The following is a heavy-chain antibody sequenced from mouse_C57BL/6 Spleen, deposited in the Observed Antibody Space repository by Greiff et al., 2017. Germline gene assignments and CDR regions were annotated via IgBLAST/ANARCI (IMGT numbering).Heavy chain of an antibody. V-gene: IGHV1-80*01. D-gene: IGHD3-2*02. J-gene: IGHJ4*01. Sequence: VQLQQSGAELVKPGASVKISCKASGYAFRSYWMNWVKQRPGKGLEWIGQIYPGDGDTNYNGKLKGKATLTAYKSSSTAYMQLSSLNSEASAVYFCARSGDWTMDYWGQGTSVTVSS. CDR3: ARSGDWTMDY. CDR1: GYAFRSYW. CDR2: IYPGDGDT.